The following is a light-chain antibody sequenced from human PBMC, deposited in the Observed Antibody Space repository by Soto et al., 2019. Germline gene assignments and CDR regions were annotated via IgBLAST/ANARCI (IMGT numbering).Light chain of an antibody. CDR2: VNT. CDR3: QSYDSSLSGYV. V-gene: IGLV1-40*01. J-gene: IGLJ1*01. Sequence: QSVLTQPPSVSGAPGQRVTISCTGSSSNIGADFDVHWYQQLPGTAPKLLIFVNTNRPSGVPDRFSGSKSGTSASLAITGLQAEDEADYYCQSYDSSLSGYVFGTGTKLTVL. CDR1: SSNIGADFD.